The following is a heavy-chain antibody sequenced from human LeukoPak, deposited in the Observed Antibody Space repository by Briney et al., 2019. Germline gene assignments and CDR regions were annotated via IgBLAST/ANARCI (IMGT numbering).Heavy chain of an antibody. CDR1: GGSISSSHYY. CDR2: IHYSGST. D-gene: IGHD1-26*01. CDR3: AGPGREGFDY. Sequence: PSETLSLTCTVSGGSISSSHYYWGWLRQPPGKGLEWIGNIHYSGSTYYSPSVKNRLTISVDTSKNQFSLKLSSVTAADTAVYYCAGPGREGFDYWGQGTLVTVSS. J-gene: IGHJ4*02. V-gene: IGHV4-39*07.